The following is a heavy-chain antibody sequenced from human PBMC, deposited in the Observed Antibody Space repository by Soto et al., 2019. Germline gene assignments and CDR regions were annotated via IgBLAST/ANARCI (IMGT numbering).Heavy chain of an antibody. J-gene: IGHJ4*02. CDR1: GFTFSSYA. Sequence: PGGSLRLSCTASGFTFSSYAMSWVRQAPGKGLEWVPGVGDSGTPTYYADSVKGRFAISRDNAKNTLYLQLNGLRAEDTAVYYCAKQNIVSTIRYFEKWRRGPLVTVSS. CDR2: VGDSGTPT. D-gene: IGHD5-12*01. V-gene: IGHV3-23*01. CDR3: AKQNIVSTIRYFEK.